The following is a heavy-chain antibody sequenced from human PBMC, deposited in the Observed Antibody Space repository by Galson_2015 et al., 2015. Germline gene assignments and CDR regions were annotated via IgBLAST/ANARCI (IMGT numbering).Heavy chain of an antibody. CDR2: VWHDGTTP. Sequence: SLKLSCAASGFTFFSYALPWVRQAPGKGLEWVAGVWHDGTTPYYADSAKGRFTVSRDNSKNTLYLQMNRLRVDDTAVYYCARDRGYSSGYYFDSWRRGTLVPVSS. V-gene: IGHV3-33*01. D-gene: IGHD3-22*01. CDR1: GFTFFSYA. CDR3: ARDRGYSSGYYFDS. J-gene: IGHJ4*02.